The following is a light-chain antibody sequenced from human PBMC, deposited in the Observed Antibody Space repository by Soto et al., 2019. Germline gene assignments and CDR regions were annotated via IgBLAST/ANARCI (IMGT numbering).Light chain of an antibody. V-gene: IGLV2-14*01. CDR2: EVS. Sequence: QSVLTQPASVSGSPGQSITISCTGTSSDVGGYNYVSWYQQHPGKAPKVMIYEVSNRPSGVSNRFSGSKSGNTASLTISGLQAEDEGDYYCSSYTNSDTWVFGGGTKVTVL. CDR1: SSDVGGYNY. CDR3: SSYTNSDTWV. J-gene: IGLJ3*02.